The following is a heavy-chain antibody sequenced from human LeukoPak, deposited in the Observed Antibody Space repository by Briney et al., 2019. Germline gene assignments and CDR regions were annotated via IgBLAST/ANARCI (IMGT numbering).Heavy chain of an antibody. J-gene: IGHJ4*02. CDR1: GYSISSGYY. Sequence: SETLSLTCAVSGYSISSGYYWGWIRQPPGKGLEWIVSIYRSGTTYYNPSLKSRVTISVDTSKNQFSLKLSSVTAADTAVYYCARGPAANFNYWAQGTLVTVSS. CDR2: IYRSGTT. D-gene: IGHD2-2*01. CDR3: ARGPAANFNY. V-gene: IGHV4-38-2*01.